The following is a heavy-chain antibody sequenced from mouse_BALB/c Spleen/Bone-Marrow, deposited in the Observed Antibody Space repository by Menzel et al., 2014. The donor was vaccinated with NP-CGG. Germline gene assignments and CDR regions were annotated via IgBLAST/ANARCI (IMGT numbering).Heavy chain of an antibody. Sequence: EVQGVESGGGLVEPGVSLKLSCAASGFTFIAYTMSWVRQTPEKRLEWVAYINNGGGSTYYPDTVKGRFTISRDNAKNTLYLQMSSLKSEDTAMYYCARHGEERPVLAMDYWGQGTSVTVSS. CDR2: INNGGGST. V-gene: IGHV5-12-2*01. CDR3: ARHGEERPVLAMDY. CDR1: GFTFIAYT. D-gene: IGHD2-14*01. J-gene: IGHJ4*01.